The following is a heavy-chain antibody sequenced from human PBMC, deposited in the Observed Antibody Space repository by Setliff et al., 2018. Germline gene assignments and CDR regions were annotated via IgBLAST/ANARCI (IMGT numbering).Heavy chain of an antibody. D-gene: IGHD1-1*01. CDR2: ISFDGSNE. CDR3: AREEVEPLSMTSYYYYMDV. Sequence: GGSLRLSCAASGFTFSRYALHWARQAPGKGLEWVALISFDGSNEHYADSVKGRFTTSRDNSINTVYLQMNSLRREDTAVYFCAREEVEPLSMTSYYYYMDVWGRGTTVTVSS. V-gene: IGHV3-30*04. J-gene: IGHJ6*03. CDR1: GFTFSRYA.